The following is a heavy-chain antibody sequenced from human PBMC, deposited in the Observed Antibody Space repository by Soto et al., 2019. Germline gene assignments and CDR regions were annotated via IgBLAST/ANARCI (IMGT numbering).Heavy chain of an antibody. J-gene: IGHJ1*01. CDR3: AQEAPGGWHFVDT. D-gene: IGHD6-19*01. CDR2: ISYDGNKK. V-gene: IGHV3-30*18. CDR1: GFTFRVYG. Sequence: GGSLRLSCAASGFTFRVYGMHWVRQAPGKGLEWVADISYDGNKKYYTDSVKGRFTISRDNSKNTLYLQMNSLRTEDTALYYCAQEAPGGWHFVDTWGQGTLVTVSS.